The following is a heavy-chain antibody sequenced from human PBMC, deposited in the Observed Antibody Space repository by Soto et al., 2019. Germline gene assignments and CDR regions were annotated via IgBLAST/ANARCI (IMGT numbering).Heavy chain of an antibody. V-gene: IGHV3-33*06. D-gene: IGHD5-12*01. J-gene: IGHJ6*02. CDR2: IWYDGSLQ. CDR1: GFSFENYG. CDR3: ANLWGDGYNLGQDYNGMDV. Sequence: QVQMVESGGGVVQPGRSLRLSCAASGFSFENYGMHWVRQAPGRGLEWVAIIWYDGSLQYYAAAVKGRFTISRDNLKNTLYLEMNSLRPEDTAVYYCANLWGDGYNLGQDYNGMDVWRQGTTVIVSS.